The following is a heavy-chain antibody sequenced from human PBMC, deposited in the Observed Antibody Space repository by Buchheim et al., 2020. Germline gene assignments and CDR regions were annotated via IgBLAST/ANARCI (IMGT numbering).Heavy chain of an antibody. Sequence: EVQLLESGGGLVQPGGSLRLSRVASGFTFGSYAISWVRQAPGKGLEWISAISGGGTRTYYADSVQGRFTISRDNSTNTLYLQMNSLRAEDMAVYYCAGSIAAAGTWWFDPWGQGTL. CDR3: AGSIAAAGTWWFDP. CDR2: ISGGGTRT. D-gene: IGHD6-25*01. CDR1: GFTFGSYA. V-gene: IGHV3-23*01. J-gene: IGHJ5*02.